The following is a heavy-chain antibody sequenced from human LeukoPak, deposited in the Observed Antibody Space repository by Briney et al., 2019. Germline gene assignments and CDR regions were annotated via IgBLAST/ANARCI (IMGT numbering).Heavy chain of an antibody. CDR3: ARVGYSYGYVFDY. J-gene: IGHJ4*02. CDR1: GASIRSYY. Sequence: SETLSLTCTVSGASIRSYYWSWIRQPPGKGLEWIGYIYYSGSTNYNPSLKSRVTISVDTSKNQFSLKLSSVTAADTAVYYCARVGYSYGYVFDYWGLGTLVTVSS. D-gene: IGHD5-18*01. V-gene: IGHV4-59*01. CDR2: IYYSGST.